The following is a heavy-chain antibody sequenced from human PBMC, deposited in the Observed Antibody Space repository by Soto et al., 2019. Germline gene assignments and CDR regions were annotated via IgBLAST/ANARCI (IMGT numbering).Heavy chain of an antibody. D-gene: IGHD3-16*01. V-gene: IGHV3-74*01. CDR2: IYSDGSGT. Sequence: PGGSLRLSCAASGFTLSSYWMHWVRQTPGKGLVWVSYIYSDGSGTSYADSVKGRLTISRDNGKNTLYLQVNSLRAEDTAVYYCARDHCNLGNCYLDYFFDYWGQGALVTVSS. CDR1: GFTLSSYW. J-gene: IGHJ4*02. CDR3: ARDHCNLGNCYLDYFFDY.